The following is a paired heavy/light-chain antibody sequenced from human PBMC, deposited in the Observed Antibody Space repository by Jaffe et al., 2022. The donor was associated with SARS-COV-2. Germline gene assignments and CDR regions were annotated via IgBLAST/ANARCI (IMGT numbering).Light chain of an antibody. CDR2: RTS. J-gene: IGKJ4*01. CDR3: QQYDNWPLT. V-gene: IGKV3-15*01. CDR1: QSVSIS. Sequence: EIVMTQSPATLSVSPGETATLSCRAGQSVSISLAWYRQKPGQAPKLLIYRTSTRATGIPARFSGSGSGTEFTLTISSLQSEDFAVYYCQQYDNWPLTFGGGTRVEIK.
Heavy chain of an antibody. CDR2: IKQDGSEK. CDR3: AKTVYSYGTPFDY. CDR1: GFTFSSYW. Sequence: EVQLVESGGGLVQPGGSLRLSCAASGFTFSSYWMTWVRQAPGKGLEWVASIKQDGSEKKFVDSVKGRFTISRDNAKNSLYLQMNSLRAEDTAVYYCAKTVYSYGTPFDYWGQGSLVTVSS. D-gene: IGHD5-18*01. J-gene: IGHJ4*02. V-gene: IGHV3-7*03.